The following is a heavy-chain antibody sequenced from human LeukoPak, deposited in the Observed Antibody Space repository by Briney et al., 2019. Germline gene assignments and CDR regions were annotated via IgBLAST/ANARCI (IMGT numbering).Heavy chain of an antibody. CDR2: IYSGGST. J-gene: IGHJ4*02. CDR1: GFTVSSNY. V-gene: IGHV3-53*01. Sequence: PGGSLRLSCAASGFTVSSNYMSWVRQAPGKGLEWVSVIYSGGSTYYADSVKGRFTISRDNSKNTLYLQMNSLRAEDTAVYYCARDRDDSSGYYLDYWGQGTLVTVSS. D-gene: IGHD3-22*01. CDR3: ARDRDDSSGYYLDY.